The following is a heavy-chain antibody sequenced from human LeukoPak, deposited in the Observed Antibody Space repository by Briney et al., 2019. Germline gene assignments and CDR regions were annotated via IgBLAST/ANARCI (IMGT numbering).Heavy chain of an antibody. CDR1: GFTFSSYA. CDR2: ISSNGGST. CDR3: ARDYVDTAMVGRFFDY. V-gene: IGHV3-64*01. J-gene: IGHJ4*02. Sequence: PGGSLRLSCAASGFTFSSYAMHWVRQAPGKGLEYVSAISSNGGSTYYANSVKGRFTISRDNSKNTLYLQMNSLRAEDTAVYYCARDYVDTAMVGRFFDYWGQGTLVTVSS. D-gene: IGHD5-18*01.